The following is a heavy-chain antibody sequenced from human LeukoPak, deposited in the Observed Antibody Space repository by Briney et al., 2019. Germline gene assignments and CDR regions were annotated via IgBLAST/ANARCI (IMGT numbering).Heavy chain of an antibody. CDR2: ISYDGSNK. CDR3: ARDYYGMDV. Sequence: PGRSLRLSCAASGFTFSSYAMHWVRQAPGKGLEWVAVISYDGSNKYYADSVKGRFTISRDNSKNTLYLQINSLRAEDTAVYYCARDYYGMDVWGKGTTVTVSS. J-gene: IGHJ6*04. V-gene: IGHV3-30*04. CDR1: GFTFSSYA.